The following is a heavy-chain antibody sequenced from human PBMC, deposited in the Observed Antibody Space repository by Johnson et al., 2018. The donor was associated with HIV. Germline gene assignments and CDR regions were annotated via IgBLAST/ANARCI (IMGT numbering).Heavy chain of an antibody. Sequence: MQLVESGGGVVQPGRSLRLSCVASGFTFSDYAMHWVRQAPGKGLEWVAVIAYDLSNEFYADSVKGRFTISRDNSRNALYLQMNSLRAEDTAVFYCARGIAVSNWVDIWGQGTMVTVSS. D-gene: IGHD6-19*01. CDR3: ARGIAVSNWVDI. J-gene: IGHJ3*02. V-gene: IGHV3-30*04. CDR2: IAYDLSNE. CDR1: GFTFSDYA.